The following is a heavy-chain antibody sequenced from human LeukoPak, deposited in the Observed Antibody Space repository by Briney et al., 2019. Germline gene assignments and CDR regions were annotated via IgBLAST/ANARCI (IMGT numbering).Heavy chain of an antibody. CDR1: GFTFSDYY. CDR2: ISSSGSTI. Sequence: GGSLRLSCAASGFTFSDYYMSWICQAPGKGLEWVSYISSSGSTIYYADSVKGRFTISRDNAKNSLYLQMNSLRAEDTAVYYCARGFVVSEDAFDIWGQGTMVTVSS. V-gene: IGHV3-11*04. D-gene: IGHD2-21*01. J-gene: IGHJ3*02. CDR3: ARGFVVSEDAFDI.